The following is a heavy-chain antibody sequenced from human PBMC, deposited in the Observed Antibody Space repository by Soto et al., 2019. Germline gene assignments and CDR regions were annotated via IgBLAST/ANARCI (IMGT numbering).Heavy chain of an antibody. CDR2: IYYSGST. V-gene: IGHV4-59*08. D-gene: IGHD1-26*01. CDR3: ARYGGTHSYCFDP. J-gene: IGHJ5*02. CDR1: GSMRDYY. Sequence: ETLSLTCTVSGSMRDYYWSWIRQPPGKGLEWIGNIYYSGSTNYNPSLKSRVTISIDTSKNQLSLKLISVTAADTAVYYCARYGGTHSYCFDPWGQGTLVTVSS.